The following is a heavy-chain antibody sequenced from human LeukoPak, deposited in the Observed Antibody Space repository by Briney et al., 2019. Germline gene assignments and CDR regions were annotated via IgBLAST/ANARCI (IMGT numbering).Heavy chain of an antibody. J-gene: IGHJ6*02. V-gene: IGHV3-23*01. CDR2: ISGSGGST. CDR1: GFTFSSYA. Sequence: GGPLRLSCAASGFTFSSYAMSWVRQAPGKGLEWVSAISGSGGSTYYADSVKGRFTISRDNSKNTLYLQMNSLRAEDTAVYYCAKGFDCGSTSCYFMGTYYYYYYGMDVWGQGTTVTVSS. D-gene: IGHD2-2*01. CDR3: AKGFDCGSTSCYFMGTYYYYYYGMDV.